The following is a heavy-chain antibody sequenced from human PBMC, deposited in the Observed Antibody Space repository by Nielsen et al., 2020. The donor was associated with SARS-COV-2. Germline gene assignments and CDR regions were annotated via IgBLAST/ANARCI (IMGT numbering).Heavy chain of an antibody. CDR2: ISAYNGNT. J-gene: IGHJ4*02. CDR3: ARDKGYYYGSGSYYTDY. CDR1: GYTFTSYG. V-gene: IGHV1-18*04. D-gene: IGHD3-10*01. Sequence: ASVKVSCKASGYTFTSYGISWVRQAPGQGLEWTGWISAYNGNTNYAQKLQGRVTMTTDTSTSTAYMELRSLRSDDTAVYYCARDKGYYYGSGSYYTDYWGQGTLVTVSS.